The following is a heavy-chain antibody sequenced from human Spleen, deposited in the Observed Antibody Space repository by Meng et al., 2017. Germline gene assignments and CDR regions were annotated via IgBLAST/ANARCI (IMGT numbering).Heavy chain of an antibody. V-gene: IGHV1-2*06. CDR1: GYTFPDYY. Sequence: ASVKVSCKASGYTFPDYYLHWVRRAPGQGLEWMGRIDPKSGDTHYAQRFQGRVTMTGDTSISTAYMELSGLRSDDTAMYYCARDEDISAAGKLFGDYWGQGTTVTVSS. CDR3: ARDEDISAAGKLFGDY. J-gene: IGHJ4*03. D-gene: IGHD6-13*01. CDR2: IDPKSGDT.